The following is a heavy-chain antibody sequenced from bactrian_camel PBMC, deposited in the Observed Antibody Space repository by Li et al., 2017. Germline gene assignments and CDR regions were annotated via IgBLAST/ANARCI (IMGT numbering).Heavy chain of an antibody. V-gene: IGHV3S53*01. Sequence: HVQLVESGGGSVQSGGSLRLSCAASGYTASSYCMDWYRQAPGKEREFVSSISTYGTTNYANSVKGRFTISRDNAKNTVYLQMNSLASEDTALYYCATDGTHYSGGYHPGDLPFRYWGQGTQVTVS. CDR3: ATDGTHYSGGYHPGDLPFRY. CDR2: ISTYGTT. J-gene: IGHJ4*01. CDR1: GYTASSYC. D-gene: IGHD2*01.